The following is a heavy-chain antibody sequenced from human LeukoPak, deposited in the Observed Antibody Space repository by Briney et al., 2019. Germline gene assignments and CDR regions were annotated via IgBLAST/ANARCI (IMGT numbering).Heavy chain of an antibody. CDR2: INHSGST. J-gene: IGHJ6*02. Sequence: SETLSLTCAVYGGSFSGYYWSWIRQPPGKGLEWIGEINHSGSTNYNPSLKSRVTISVDTSKNQFSLELSSVTAADTAVYYCARESYYGMDVWGQGTTVTVSS. CDR3: ARESYYGMDV. CDR1: GGSFSGYY. V-gene: IGHV4-34*01.